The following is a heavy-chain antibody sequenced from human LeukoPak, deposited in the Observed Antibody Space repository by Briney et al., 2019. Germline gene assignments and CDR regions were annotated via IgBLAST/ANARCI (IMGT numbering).Heavy chain of an antibody. D-gene: IGHD3-16*01. V-gene: IGHV3-30*18. CDR3: AKDLERFITFGGGTFGI. CDR2: ISYDGSNK. CDR1: GFTFSSYG. Sequence: RGSLRLSCAASGFTFSSYGMHWVRQAPGKGLEWVAVISYDGSNKYYADSVKGRFTISRDNSKNTLYLQMNSLRAEDTAVYYCAKDLERFITFGGGTFGIWGQGTMVTVSS. J-gene: IGHJ3*02.